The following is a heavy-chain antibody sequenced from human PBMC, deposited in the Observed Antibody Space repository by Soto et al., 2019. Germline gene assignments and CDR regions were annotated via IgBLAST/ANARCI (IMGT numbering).Heavy chain of an antibody. CDR1: AFTFSDFA. CDR2: MSSDGTTI. V-gene: IGHV3-30-3*01. Sequence: QVQLLESGGGVVQPGRSLRLSCAASAFTFSDFAMHWVRQAPGKGLEWMAVMSSDGTTIYYADSVKGRFTISRDNSKSTLYLQMNSLRPDDTAVYYGARAGFHFGLDVWGLGTTVTVS. D-gene: IGHD3-9*01. J-gene: IGHJ6*02. CDR3: ARAGFHFGLDV.